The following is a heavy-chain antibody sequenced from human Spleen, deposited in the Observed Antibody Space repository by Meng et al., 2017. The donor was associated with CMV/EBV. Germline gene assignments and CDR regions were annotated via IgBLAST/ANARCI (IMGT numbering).Heavy chain of an antibody. CDR3: ARHSGSGWFDP. CDR2: VYYSGTT. V-gene: IGHV4-39*01. J-gene: IGHJ5*02. CDR1: GGSISSGSYS. Sequence: CTVSGGSISSGSYSWGWIHQPPGKGLEWIGSVYYSGTTYYNPSLKSRVTISVDTSKSQFSLKLSSVTAADTAVYYCARHSGSGWFDPWGQGTLVTVSS. D-gene: IGHD5-12*01.